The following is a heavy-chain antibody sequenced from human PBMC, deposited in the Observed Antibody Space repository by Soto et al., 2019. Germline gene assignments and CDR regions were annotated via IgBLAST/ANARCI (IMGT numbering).Heavy chain of an antibody. Sequence: PEETLSLTCTVSGGSISSSSYYWGWIRQPPGKGLEWIGSIYYSGSTYYNPSLKSRFTISRDNAKNSLYLQMNSLRDEDTAVYYCARGLLLLDYMDVWGQGTAVTVSS. CDR2: IYYSGST. CDR3: ARGLLLLDYMDV. V-gene: IGHV4-39*02. CDR1: GGSISSSSYY. D-gene: IGHD3-22*01. J-gene: IGHJ6*02.